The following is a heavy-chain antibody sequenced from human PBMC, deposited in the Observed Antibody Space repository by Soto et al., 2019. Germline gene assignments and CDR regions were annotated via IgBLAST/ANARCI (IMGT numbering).Heavy chain of an antibody. J-gene: IGHJ4*02. CDR2: IYWDDDK. CDR1: GFSLSTSGVG. D-gene: IGHD3-16*01. Sequence: QITLKESGPTLVKPTQTLTLTCTFSGFSLSTSGVGVGWIRQPPGKALEWLALIYWDDDKRYSPSLKSRLTITQDTSKNHVVLTMTNMDPVDTATYYCAHKGLMLELFDYWGQGTLVTVSS. CDR3: AHKGLMLELFDY. V-gene: IGHV2-5*02.